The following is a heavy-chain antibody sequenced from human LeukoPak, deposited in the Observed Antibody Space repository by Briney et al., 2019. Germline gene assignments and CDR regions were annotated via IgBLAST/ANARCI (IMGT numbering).Heavy chain of an antibody. V-gene: IGHV4-4*02. J-gene: IGHJ4*02. CDR2: MHHSGNT. D-gene: IGHD6-6*01. CDR3: ARDVGARLPGY. Sequence: PSETLSLTCAVSGGSISSNNWWSWVRQPPGKGLEWIGEMHHSGNTNYNPSLKSRAAISVDKSKNQLSLKLNSVTAADTAVYYCARDVGARLPGYWGQGTLVTVSS. CDR1: GGSISSNNW.